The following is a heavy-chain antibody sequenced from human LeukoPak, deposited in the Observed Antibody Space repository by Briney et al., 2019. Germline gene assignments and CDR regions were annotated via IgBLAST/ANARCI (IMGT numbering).Heavy chain of an antibody. CDR2: IYYSGST. Sequence: SQTLSLTCTVSGGSISSYYWSWIRQPPGKGLESIGYIYYSGSTNYNPSLKSRVTISVDTSKKQFSLKVRSVTAADTAVYYCARRDSPFDLWGRGTLVTVS. CDR1: GGSISSYY. CDR3: ARRDSPFDL. J-gene: IGHJ2*01. V-gene: IGHV4-59*01. D-gene: IGHD3-22*01.